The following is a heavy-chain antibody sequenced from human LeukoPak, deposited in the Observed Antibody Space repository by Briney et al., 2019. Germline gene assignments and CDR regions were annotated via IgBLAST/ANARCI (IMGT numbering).Heavy chain of an antibody. D-gene: IGHD3-22*01. CDR2: IYAGDSDT. Sequence: GESLNISCKGSGYTFTNYWIAWVRQMPGKGLEWMGIIYAGDSDTRYSPSFQGQVTISADRSISTAYLQWSSLKALDTAMYYCARRVDSGFSFDFWGQGTLVTVSS. J-gene: IGHJ4*02. CDR1: GYTFTNYW. CDR3: ARRVDSGFSFDF. V-gene: IGHV5-51*01.